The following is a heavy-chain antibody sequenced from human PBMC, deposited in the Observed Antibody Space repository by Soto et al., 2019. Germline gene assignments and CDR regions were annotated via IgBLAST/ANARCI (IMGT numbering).Heavy chain of an antibody. CDR1: GFTFSSYG. CDR2: ISYDGSNK. CDR3: AKVRYYYDSSGYQIRAPYGMDV. D-gene: IGHD3-22*01. J-gene: IGHJ6*02. V-gene: IGHV3-30*18. Sequence: GGSLRLSCAASGFTFSSYGMHWVRQAPGKGLEWVAVISYDGSNKYYADSVKGRFTISRDNSKNTLYLQMNSLRAEDTAVYYCAKVRYYYDSSGYQIRAPYGMDVWGQGTTVTVSS.